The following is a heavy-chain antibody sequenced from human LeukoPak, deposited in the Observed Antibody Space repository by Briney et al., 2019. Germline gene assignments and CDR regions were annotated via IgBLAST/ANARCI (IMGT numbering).Heavy chain of an antibody. J-gene: IGHJ4*02. V-gene: IGHV3-30*04. CDR2: ISYDGSNK. CDR1: GFTFSSYA. CDR3: ARERSYYYDSSGYGVFRY. Sequence: PGRSLRLSYAASGFTFSSYAMHWVRQAPGKGLEWVAVISYDGSNKYYADSVKGRFTISRDNSKNTLYLQMNSLRAEDTAVYYCARERSYYYDSSGYGVFRYWGQGTLVTVSS. D-gene: IGHD3-22*01.